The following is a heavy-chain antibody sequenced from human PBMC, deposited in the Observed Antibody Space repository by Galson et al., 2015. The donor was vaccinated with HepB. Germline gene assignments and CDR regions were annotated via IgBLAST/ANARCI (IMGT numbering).Heavy chain of an antibody. CDR2: IQYDESSK. Sequence: SLRLSCAASGFTFSRYGMHRVRQAPGKGLEWVSFIQYDESSKIYADSVKGRFTISRDNSKNTLFLQMNSLRAEDTALYYCAKDVSGNSGAWGQGTLVTVSS. J-gene: IGHJ5*02. CDR1: GFTFSRYG. CDR3: AKDVSGNSGA. D-gene: IGHD4-23*01. V-gene: IGHV3-30*02.